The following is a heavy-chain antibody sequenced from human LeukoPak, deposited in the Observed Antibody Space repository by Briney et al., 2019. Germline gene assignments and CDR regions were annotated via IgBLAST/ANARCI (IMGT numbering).Heavy chain of an antibody. Sequence: SETLSLTCTVSGGSISSYYWSWIRQPPGKGLEWIGYIYYSGSTNYNPSLKSRVTISVDTSKNQFSLKLSSVTAADTAVYYCARPTLQMVLDYWGQGTLVTVSS. D-gene: IGHD5-24*01. CDR2: IYYSGST. CDR3: ARPTLQMVLDY. CDR1: GGSISSYY. J-gene: IGHJ4*02. V-gene: IGHV4-59*08.